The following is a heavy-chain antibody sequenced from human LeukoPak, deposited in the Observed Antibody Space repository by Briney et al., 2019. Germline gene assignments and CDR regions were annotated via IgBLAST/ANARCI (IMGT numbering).Heavy chain of an antibody. Sequence: ASVKVSCKASGNSFTTYHTHWVRQAPGQGLEWMGLINPSGNGPDYAQKFLGRITLTRDTSTVYMELRSLRYEDTAIYYCARGDTNYYYGLGVWGQGTTVTVSS. CDR3: ARGDTNYYYGLGV. CDR1: GNSFTTYH. J-gene: IGHJ6*02. V-gene: IGHV1-46*01. CDR2: INPSGNGP. D-gene: IGHD5-18*01.